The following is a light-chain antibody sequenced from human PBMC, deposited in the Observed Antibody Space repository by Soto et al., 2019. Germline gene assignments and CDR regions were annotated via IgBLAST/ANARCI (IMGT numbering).Light chain of an antibody. CDR2: AAA. CDR3: QQLNSYPIT. V-gene: IGKV1-17*01. CDR1: QSISTY. J-gene: IGKJ5*01. Sequence: DIQMTQSPSSLSASVGDRVTITCRASQSISTYLNWYQQKPGKAPKLLIYAAARLQSGVPSRFSASGSGTEFTLTISSLQPEDFATYYCQQLNSYPITFGQGTRLEIK.